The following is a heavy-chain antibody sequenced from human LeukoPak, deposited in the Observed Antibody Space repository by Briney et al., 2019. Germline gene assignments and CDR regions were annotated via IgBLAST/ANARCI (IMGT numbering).Heavy chain of an antibody. CDR2: IYSGGST. CDR1: GFTFANYA. V-gene: IGHV3-53*01. J-gene: IGHJ4*02. Sequence: GGSLRLSCAASGFTFANYAMSWVRQAPGKGLEWVSVIYSGGSTYYADSVKGRFTISRDNSKNTLYLQMNSLRAEDTAVYYCAREVLWDDSSGLRDYWGQGTLVTVSS. CDR3: AREVLWDDSSGLRDY. D-gene: IGHD3-22*01.